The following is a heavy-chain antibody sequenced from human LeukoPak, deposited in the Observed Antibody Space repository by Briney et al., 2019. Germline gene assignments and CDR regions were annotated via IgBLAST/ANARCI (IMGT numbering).Heavy chain of an antibody. J-gene: IGHJ3*02. V-gene: IGHV3-9*03. D-gene: IGHD3-22*01. Sequence: PGGSLRLSCAASGFTLDDYALHWVRQAPGKGLEWVSGISWNSGSIGYADSVKGRFTISRDNAKNSLYLQMNSLRAEDMALYYCAKGHEYYYDSSGYYLSYDAFEIWGQGTMVTVSS. CDR3: AKGHEYYYDSSGYYLSYDAFEI. CDR1: GFTLDDYA. CDR2: ISWNSGSI.